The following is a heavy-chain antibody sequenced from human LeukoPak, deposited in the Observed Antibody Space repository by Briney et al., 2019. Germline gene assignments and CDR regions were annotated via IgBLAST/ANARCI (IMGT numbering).Heavy chain of an antibody. CDR2: ISSSSSTI. Sequence: QPGGSLRPSCAASGFTFSSYSMNWVRQAPGKGLEWVSYISSSSSTIYYADSVKGRFTISRDNAKNSLYLQMNSLRAEDTAVYYCARDGWGSRGDFDYWGQGTLVTVSS. J-gene: IGHJ4*02. CDR1: GFTFSSYS. D-gene: IGHD6-19*01. V-gene: IGHV3-48*01. CDR3: ARDGWGSRGDFDY.